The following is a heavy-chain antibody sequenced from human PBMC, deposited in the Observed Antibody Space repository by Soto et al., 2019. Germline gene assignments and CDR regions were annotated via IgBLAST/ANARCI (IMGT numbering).Heavy chain of an antibody. CDR1: GYTFTSYG. CDR2: ISAYDGNT. J-gene: IGHJ2*01. Sequence: ASVKVSCKASGYTFTSYGISWVRQAPGQGLEWMGWISAYDGNTNYAQKLQGRVTMTTDTSTSTAYMELRSLRSDDTAVYYCARDRGYSYGFVGDFDLWGRGTLVTVSS. CDR3: ARDRGYSYGFVGDFDL. D-gene: IGHD5-18*01. V-gene: IGHV1-18*01.